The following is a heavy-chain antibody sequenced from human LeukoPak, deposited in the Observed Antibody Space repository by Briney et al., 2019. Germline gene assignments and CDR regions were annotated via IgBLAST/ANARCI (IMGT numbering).Heavy chain of an antibody. CDR3: ARRTMSAFAS. J-gene: IGHJ4*02. CDR1: GFTFRTYA. CDR2: ISGSGNGT. Sequence: GGSLRLSCTASGFTFRTYAMNWLRQAPGKGLEWLSGISGSGNGTYYADSVKGRFTISRDNSKNMVYLQMNSLTVEDAATYYCARRTMSAFASWGQGTLLIVSS. V-gene: IGHV3-23*01.